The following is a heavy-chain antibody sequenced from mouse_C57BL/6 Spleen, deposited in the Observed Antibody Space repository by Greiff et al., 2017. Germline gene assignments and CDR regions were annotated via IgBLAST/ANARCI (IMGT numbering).Heavy chain of an antibody. J-gene: IGHJ4*01. Sequence: EVKVVESGGGLVKPGGSLKLSCAASGFTFSDYGMHWVRQAPEKGLEWVAYISSGSSTIYYADTVKGRFTISRDNAKNTLFLQMTSLRSEDTAMYYCARRGGYDYDDGDYAMDYWGQGTSVTVSS. CDR3: ARRGGYDYDDGDYAMDY. V-gene: IGHV5-17*01. CDR1: GFTFSDYG. D-gene: IGHD2-4*01. CDR2: ISSGSSTI.